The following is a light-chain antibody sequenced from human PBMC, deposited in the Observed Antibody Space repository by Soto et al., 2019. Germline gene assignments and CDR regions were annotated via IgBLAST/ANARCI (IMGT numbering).Light chain of an antibody. CDR2: KAT. CDR1: QSITSW. Sequence: DIEMTQSPSTLSASVGDRVTLTCRASQSITSWVAWHQQKPGKAPKLLIYKATHLQTGVPPRFSGRGSGTEFSLTISSLQPDDFAIYYCQQYNDFQYTFGQGTSLEIK. CDR3: QQYNDFQYT. J-gene: IGKJ2*01. V-gene: IGKV1-5*03.